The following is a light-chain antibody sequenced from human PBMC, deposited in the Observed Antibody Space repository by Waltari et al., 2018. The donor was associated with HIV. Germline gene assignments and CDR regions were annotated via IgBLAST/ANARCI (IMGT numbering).Light chain of an antibody. Sequence: QSVLTQPPSVSGAPGQRVIISCTGSSDNIGAREDVHWYQQLPGAVPKVHIYGNTHRPSGVPDRFSGSKSGASAALAIAGLQTDDEADYYCQSYDNSLNAVVFGGGTRLTVL. CDR1: SDNIGARED. CDR3: QSYDNSLNAVV. CDR2: GNT. J-gene: IGLJ2*01. V-gene: IGLV1-40*01.